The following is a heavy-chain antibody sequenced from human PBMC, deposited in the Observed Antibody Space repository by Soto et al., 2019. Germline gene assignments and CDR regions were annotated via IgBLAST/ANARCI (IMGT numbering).Heavy chain of an antibody. CDR2: IYYSGST. CDR1: GGSISSYY. Sequence: SETLSLTCTVSGGSISSYYWSWIRQPPGKGLEWIGYIYYSGSTNYNPSLKSRVTISVDTSKNQFSLKLSSVTAADTAVYYCASSGYDIDYYYYYGMDVWGQGTTVTVSS. V-gene: IGHV4-59*01. CDR3: ASSGYDIDYYYYYGMDV. J-gene: IGHJ6*02. D-gene: IGHD5-12*01.